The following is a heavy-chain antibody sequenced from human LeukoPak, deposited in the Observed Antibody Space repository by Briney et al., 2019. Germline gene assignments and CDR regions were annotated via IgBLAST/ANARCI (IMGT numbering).Heavy chain of an antibody. CDR3: VRSNYFDY. J-gene: IGHJ4*02. CDR2: IYYSGST. V-gene: IGHV4-59*01. CDR1: SGSISPYY. Sequence: PSETLSLTCTVSSGSISPYYWSWIRQPPGKGLEWIGFIYYSGSTNYNPSLKCRVTISVDTSKNQFSLKLRSVTAADTAVYYCVRSNYFDYWGQGTLVTVSS.